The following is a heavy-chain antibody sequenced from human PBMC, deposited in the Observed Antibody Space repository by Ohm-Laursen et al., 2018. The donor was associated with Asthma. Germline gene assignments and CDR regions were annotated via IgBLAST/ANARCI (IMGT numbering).Heavy chain of an antibody. CDR1: GYTFTSYG. J-gene: IGHJ4*02. CDR2: INPSGGST. Sequence: SVKVSCKASGYTFTSYGISWVRQAPGQGLEWMGIINPSGGSTSYAQKFQGRVTMTRDTSTSTVYMELSSLRSEDTAVYYCARVAATMGYDYWGQGTLVTVSS. D-gene: IGHD5-24*01. V-gene: IGHV1-46*01. CDR3: ARVAATMGYDY.